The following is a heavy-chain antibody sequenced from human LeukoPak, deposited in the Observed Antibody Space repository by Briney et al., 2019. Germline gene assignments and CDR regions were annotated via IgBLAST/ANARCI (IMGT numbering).Heavy chain of an antibody. CDR3: ARESYGDYFFDY. CDR2: ISYDGSNK. D-gene: IGHD4-17*01. Sequence: GGSLRLSCAASGFTFSGYAMHWVRQAPGKGLEWVAVISYDGSNKYYADSVKGRFTISRDNSKNTLYLQMNSLRPEDTAVYYCARESYGDYFFDYWGQGTLVTVSS. V-gene: IGHV3-30-3*01. J-gene: IGHJ4*02. CDR1: GFTFSGYA.